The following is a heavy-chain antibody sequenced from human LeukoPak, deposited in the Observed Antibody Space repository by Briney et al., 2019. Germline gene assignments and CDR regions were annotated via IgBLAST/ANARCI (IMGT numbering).Heavy chain of an antibody. CDR1: GYTFSSHG. D-gene: IGHD3-10*01. V-gene: IGHV1-18*01. CDR3: AREGRAGRYYFDY. CDR2: ISANNGNT. J-gene: IGHJ4*02. Sequence: ASVKVSCKASGYTFSSHGITWVRQAPGQGLEWMGWISANNGNTNYAQKLQGRVTVTTDTSTSIAYMELRSLRSDDTAVYYCAREGRAGRYYFDYWGQGTMPTVCS.